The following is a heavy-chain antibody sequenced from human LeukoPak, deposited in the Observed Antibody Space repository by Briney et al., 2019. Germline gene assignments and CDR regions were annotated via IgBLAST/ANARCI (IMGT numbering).Heavy chain of an antibody. D-gene: IGHD3-16*01. J-gene: IGHJ6*02. CDR3: ARGGGLDV. V-gene: IGHV3-7*03. CDR2: INHNGNVN. Sequence: GGSLRLSCAASGFTFSSYWMNWARQAPGRGLEWVASINHNGNVNYYVDSVKGRFTISRDNAKNSLYPQMSNLRAEDTAVYFCARGGGLDVWGQGATVTVSS. CDR1: GFTFSSYW.